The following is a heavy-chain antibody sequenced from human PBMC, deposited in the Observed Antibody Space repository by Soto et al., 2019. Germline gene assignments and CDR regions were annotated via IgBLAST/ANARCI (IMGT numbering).Heavy chain of an antibody. J-gene: IGHJ4*02. CDR1: GFTFSTYW. V-gene: IGHV3-74*01. D-gene: IGHD2-2*01. CDR3: ARETSNWSLDY. Sequence: GGSLRLSCAASGFTFSTYWMHWVRQAPGKGLVWVSRSNSDGRSTDHADSVKGRFTISRDNAKNTLYLQMNSLRVEDTAVYYCARETSNWSLDYWGQGMLVTVSS. CDR2: SNSDGRST.